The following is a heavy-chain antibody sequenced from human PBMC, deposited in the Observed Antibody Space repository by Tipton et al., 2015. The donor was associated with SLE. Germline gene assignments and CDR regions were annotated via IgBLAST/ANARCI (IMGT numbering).Heavy chain of an antibody. CDR2: IKQDGSEK. Sequence: SLRLSCAASGFTFSSYWMSWVRQAPGKGLEWVANIKQDGSEKYYVDSVKGRFTISRDNAKNPLYLQMNSLRAEDTALYYCAKGGSSIAAPEYFQHWGQGTLVTVSS. J-gene: IGHJ1*01. CDR3: AKGGSSIAAPEYFQH. V-gene: IGHV3-7*03. D-gene: IGHD6-6*01. CDR1: GFTFSSYW.